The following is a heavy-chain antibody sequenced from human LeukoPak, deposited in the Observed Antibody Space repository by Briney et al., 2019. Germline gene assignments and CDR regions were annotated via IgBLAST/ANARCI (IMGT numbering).Heavy chain of an antibody. Sequence: SETLSLTCTVSGGSISSSSYYWGWIRQPPGKGLEWIGSIYYSGSTYYKPSLKSRVAISVDTSKNQFSLKLSSVTAADTAVYYCARHEISYRWEIDPWGQGTLVTVSS. CDR1: GGSISSSSYY. V-gene: IGHV4-39*01. D-gene: IGHD3-16*02. CDR3: ARHEISYRWEIDP. CDR2: IYYSGST. J-gene: IGHJ5*02.